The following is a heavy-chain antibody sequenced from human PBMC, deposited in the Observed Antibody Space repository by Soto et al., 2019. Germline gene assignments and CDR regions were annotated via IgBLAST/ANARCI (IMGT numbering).Heavy chain of an antibody. Sequence: ASVKVSCKASGGTFSIYAISWVRQAPGQGLEWMGGIIPIFGTANYAQKFQGRVTITADESTSTAYMELSSLRSEDTAVYYCASGYSYGYGDYYGMDVWGQRATVTVSS. D-gene: IGHD5-18*01. CDR1: GGTFSIYA. CDR2: IIPIFGTA. CDR3: ASGYSYGYGDYYGMDV. J-gene: IGHJ6*02. V-gene: IGHV1-69*13.